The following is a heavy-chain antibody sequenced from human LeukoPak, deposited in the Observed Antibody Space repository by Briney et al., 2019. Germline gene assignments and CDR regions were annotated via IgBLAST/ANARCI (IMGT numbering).Heavy chain of an antibody. Sequence: SGGSLRLSCAASGFTFSNYWMNWVRQAPGKGLEWVANIKLDGSENYYVDSVKGRFTISRDNAKNSLYLQMNSLRAEDTAVYYCARAPYDILTGRSGGFDSWGQGTLVTVSS. J-gene: IGHJ5*01. CDR2: IKLDGSEN. CDR1: GFTFSNYW. D-gene: IGHD3-9*01. CDR3: ARAPYDILTGRSGGFDS. V-gene: IGHV3-7*02.